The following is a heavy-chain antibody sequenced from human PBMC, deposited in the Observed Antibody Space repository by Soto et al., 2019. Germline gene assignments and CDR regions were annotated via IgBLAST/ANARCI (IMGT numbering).Heavy chain of an antibody. CDR2: INADNGNT. J-gene: IGHJ6*03. D-gene: IGHD6-19*01. CDR1: GYTFTSYG. V-gene: IGHV1-3*01. CDR3: ARDVFASAWPYYMDV. Sequence: QVHLVQSGAEVKKPGASVTVSYKTSGYTFTSYGINWVRQAPGQRLEWMGWINADNGNTKYSQKLQGRVTITRDTSASTAYMELSSLRSEDTAIYYCARDVFASAWPYYMDVWGKGTTVTVSS.